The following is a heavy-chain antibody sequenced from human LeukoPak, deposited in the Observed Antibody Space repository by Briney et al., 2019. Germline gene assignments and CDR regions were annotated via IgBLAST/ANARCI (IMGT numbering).Heavy chain of an antibody. Sequence: SETLSLTCTVSGGSISSGNYYWSWIRQPAGKGLEWIGHIYTSGSTNYNPSLKSRVTISGDTSKNQFSLKLSSVTAADTAVYYCASEYCNSATCRFDYWGQGTLVTVSS. J-gene: IGHJ4*02. CDR2: IYTSGST. V-gene: IGHV4-61*09. CDR3: ASEYCNSATCRFDY. CDR1: GGSISSGNYY. D-gene: IGHD2-2*01.